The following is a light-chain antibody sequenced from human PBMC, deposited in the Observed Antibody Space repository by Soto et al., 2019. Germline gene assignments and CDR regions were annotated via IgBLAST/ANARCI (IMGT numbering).Light chain of an antibody. Sequence: EVVLTQSPGTLSLSPGERATLSCRASQNIRGNELAWYQQKPGQAPRLLIYRGSSRATGIPDRFSGRGSGPDFTLTISRREPEDVAVYYCQDYGTSAPWTFGQGTKVEIK. V-gene: IGKV3-20*01. J-gene: IGKJ1*01. CDR1: QNIRGNE. CDR3: QDYGTSAPWT. CDR2: RGS.